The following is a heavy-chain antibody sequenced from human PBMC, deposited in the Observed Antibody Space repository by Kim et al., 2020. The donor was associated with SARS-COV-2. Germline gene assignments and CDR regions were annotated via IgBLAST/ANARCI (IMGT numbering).Heavy chain of an antibody. D-gene: IGHD3-16*01. CDR3: TRSVEGDFDY. J-gene: IGHJ4*02. Sequence: GGSLRLSCAASGFTFSNYWMHWVRQAPGKGLMWVSHINTDGSSTTSADSVKGRFTISRDNAKNTLYLQMNSLRAEDTAVYYCTRSVEGDFDYWGQGTLVT. CDR2: INTDGSST. CDR1: GFTFSNYW. V-gene: IGHV3-74*01.